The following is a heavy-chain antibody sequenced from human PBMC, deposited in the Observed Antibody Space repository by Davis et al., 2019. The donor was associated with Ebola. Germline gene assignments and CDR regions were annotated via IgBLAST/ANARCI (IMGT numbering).Heavy chain of an antibody. Sequence: GGSLRLSCADSVITFSSYAMTWVRQAPGKGLEWVSAISGSGGNTYYADSVKGRSTISRDNSKKTMYLQMNSLRGEDTAVYYCARSGLSFGVVKYHYGMDAWGKGTTVTVSS. V-gene: IGHV3-23*01. J-gene: IGHJ6*04. D-gene: IGHD3-3*01. CDR2: ISGSGGNT. CDR3: ARSGLSFGVVKYHYGMDA. CDR1: VITFSSYA.